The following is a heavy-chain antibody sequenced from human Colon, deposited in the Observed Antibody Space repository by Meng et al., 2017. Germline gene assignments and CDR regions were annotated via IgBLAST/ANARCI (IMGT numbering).Heavy chain of an antibody. J-gene: IGHJ4*02. V-gene: IGHV3-23*01. D-gene: IGHD6-19*01. CDR3: VKDGWCDD. CDR1: GFTFARYS. Sequence: GGSLRLSCSASGFTFARYSMTWVRQAPGKGLEWVSYINSNGDSTYYADSVKGRFTNSRGNSRNTLYLQMNSLKVEDTAVYYCVKDGWCDDWGQGKLVTVAS. CDR2: INSNGDST.